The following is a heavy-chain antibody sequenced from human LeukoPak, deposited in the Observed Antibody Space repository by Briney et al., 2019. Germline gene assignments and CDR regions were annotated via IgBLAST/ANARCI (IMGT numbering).Heavy chain of an antibody. CDR2: IYSGSDYI. CDR3: ARDLPVSGAYHQFDS. J-gene: IGHJ4*02. Sequence: GGSLRLSCVASGFTFSGDRMNWARQAPEKGLGWVSTIYSGSDYIHYADSVKGRFTISTDNAKNSLYLQMNSLRAEDTAIYYCARDLPVSGAYHQFDSWGQGALVTVSS. CDR1: GFTFSGDR. D-gene: IGHD4/OR15-4a*01. V-gene: IGHV3-21*01.